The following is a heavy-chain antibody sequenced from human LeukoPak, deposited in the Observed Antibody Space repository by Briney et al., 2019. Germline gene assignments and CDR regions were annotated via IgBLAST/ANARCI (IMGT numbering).Heavy chain of an antibody. V-gene: IGHV3-23*01. CDR3: AKDEGYSYGPIIDY. Sequence: GGSLRLSCAASGFTFSSYAMSWVRQAPGKGLEWVSAISGSGGSTYYADSVKGRFTISRDNSKNTLYLQMNSLRAEDTAVYYCAKDEGYSYGPIIDYWGQGTLVTVSS. D-gene: IGHD5-18*01. CDR1: GFTFSSYA. CDR2: ISGSGGST. J-gene: IGHJ4*02.